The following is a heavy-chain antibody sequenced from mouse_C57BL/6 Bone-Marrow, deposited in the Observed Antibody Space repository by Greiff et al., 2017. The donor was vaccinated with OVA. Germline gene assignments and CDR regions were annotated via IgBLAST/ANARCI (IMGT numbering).Heavy chain of an antibody. Sequence: LVEPGASVKISCKASGYSFTGYYMNWVKQSPEKSLEWIGEINPSTGGTTYNQKFKAKATLTVDKSSSTAYMQLKSLTSEDSAVYYCARDGYYWFAYWGQGTLVTVSA. CDR3: ARDGYYWFAY. CDR1: GYSFTGYY. CDR2: INPSTGGT. J-gene: IGHJ3*01. D-gene: IGHD2-3*01. V-gene: IGHV1-42*01.